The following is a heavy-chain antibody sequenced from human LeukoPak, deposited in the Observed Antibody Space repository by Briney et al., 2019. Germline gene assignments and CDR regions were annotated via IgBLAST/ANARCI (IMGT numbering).Heavy chain of an antibody. CDR1: GFTFSSYA. V-gene: IGHV3-23*01. Sequence: GGSLRLSCAASGFTFSSYAMSWVRQAPGKGLEWVSAISGSGGSTYYADSVKGRFTISRDNSKNTLYLQMNSLRAEDTAVYYCAKGYSSSWYGASYYYGMDVWGKGTTVTASS. D-gene: IGHD6-13*01. J-gene: IGHJ6*04. CDR3: AKGYSSSWYGASYYYGMDV. CDR2: ISGSGGST.